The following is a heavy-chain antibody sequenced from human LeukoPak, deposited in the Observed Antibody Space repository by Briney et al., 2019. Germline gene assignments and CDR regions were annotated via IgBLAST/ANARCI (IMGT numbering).Heavy chain of an antibody. CDR1: GFTFSSYA. Sequence: GGSLRLSCAASGFTFSSYAMHWVRQAPGKGLEWVAVISYDGSNKYYADSVKGRFTISRDNSKNTLYLQMNSLRPEDTAVYYCARGLGNYMDVWGKGTTVTVSS. D-gene: IGHD7-27*01. CDR2: ISYDGSNK. CDR3: ARGLGNYMDV. V-gene: IGHV3-30*04. J-gene: IGHJ6*03.